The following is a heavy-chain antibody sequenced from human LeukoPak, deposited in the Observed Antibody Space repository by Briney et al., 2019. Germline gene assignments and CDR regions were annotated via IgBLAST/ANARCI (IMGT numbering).Heavy chain of an antibody. CDR2: INPNSGGT. Sequence: ASVKVSCKASGYTFTGYYMHWVRQAPGQGLEWMDWINPNSGGTNYAQKFQGRVTMTRDTSISTAYMELSRLRSDDTAVYYCARGGSLTYYYDSSGYYNDYWGQGTLVTVSS. J-gene: IGHJ4*02. CDR3: ARGGSLTYYYDSSGYYNDY. V-gene: IGHV1-2*02. CDR1: GYTFTGYY. D-gene: IGHD3-22*01.